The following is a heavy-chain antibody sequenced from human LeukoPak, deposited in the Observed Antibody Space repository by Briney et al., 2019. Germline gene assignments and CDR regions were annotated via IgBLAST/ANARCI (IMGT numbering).Heavy chain of an antibody. CDR3: ARDSRFGEFFGLPRYYMDV. Sequence: ASVKVSCKASGGTFSSYAISWVRQAPGQGLEWMGGIIPIFGTANYAQKFQGRVTITTDESTSTAYMELSSLRSEDTAVYYCARDSRFGEFFGLPRYYMDVWGKGTTVTVSS. CDR1: GGTFSSYA. J-gene: IGHJ6*03. D-gene: IGHD3-10*01. V-gene: IGHV1-69*05. CDR2: IIPIFGTA.